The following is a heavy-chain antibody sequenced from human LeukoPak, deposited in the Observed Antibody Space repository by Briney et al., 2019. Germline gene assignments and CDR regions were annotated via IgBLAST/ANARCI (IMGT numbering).Heavy chain of an antibody. CDR1: GDTFTSYY. J-gene: IGHJ5*02. CDR3: ARDNSIHERGWWFDP. CDR2: INPRGTST. Sequence: ASVKVSCKASGDTFTSYYMHWVRQAPGQGLEWMGLINPRGTSTIYAEKFQGRIIMTTDMSTSTDYMELSSLKSDDTAVYYCARDNSIHERGWWFDPWGQGTLVTVSS. V-gene: IGHV1-46*01. D-gene: IGHD4-23*01.